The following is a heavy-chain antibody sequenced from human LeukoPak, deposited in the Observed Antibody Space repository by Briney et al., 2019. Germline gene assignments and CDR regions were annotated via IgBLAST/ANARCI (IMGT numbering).Heavy chain of an antibody. J-gene: IGHJ4*02. D-gene: IGHD1-26*01. CDR2: IIPIFGTA. Sequence: GASVKVSCKASGGTFSSYAISWVRQAPGQGLEWMGGIIPIFGTANYAQKFQGRVTITADESTSTAYMELSSLRSEDTAVYYCARGDSGSYSELFDYWGQGTLVTVSS. CDR3: ARGDSGSYSELFDY. CDR1: GGTFSSYA. V-gene: IGHV1-69*13.